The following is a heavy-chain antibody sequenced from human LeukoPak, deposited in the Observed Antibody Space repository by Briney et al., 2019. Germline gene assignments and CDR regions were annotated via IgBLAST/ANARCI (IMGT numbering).Heavy chain of an antibody. J-gene: IGHJ3*02. CDR1: GYSFTSYW. D-gene: IGHD4-17*01. CDR2: IYPGDSDT. CDR3: ATYIGGHTVTTSGAFDI. V-gene: IGHV5-51*01. Sequence: GESLKISCKGSGYSFTSYWIGWVRQMPGKGLEWMGIIYPGDSDTRYSPSFQGQVTISADKSISTAYLQWSSLKASDAAMYYCATYIGGHTVTTSGAFDIWGQGTMVTVSS.